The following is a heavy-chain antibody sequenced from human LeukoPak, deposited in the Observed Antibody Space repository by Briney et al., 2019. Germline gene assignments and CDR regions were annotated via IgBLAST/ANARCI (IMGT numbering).Heavy chain of an antibody. CDR3: AVYCSSTNCQRMGGPPFEH. CDR1: GITFSAYN. Sequence: KSEGSLRLSCAAPGITFSAYNMNWVRQAPGKGLEWVACISSSRSYMYYADSVRGRFTISRDNVKDSLYLQMNSLRAEDTAVYYCAVYCSSTNCQRMGGPPFEHWGQGALVTVSS. D-gene: IGHD2-2*01. CDR2: ISSSRSYM. V-gene: IGHV3-21*01. J-gene: IGHJ4*02.